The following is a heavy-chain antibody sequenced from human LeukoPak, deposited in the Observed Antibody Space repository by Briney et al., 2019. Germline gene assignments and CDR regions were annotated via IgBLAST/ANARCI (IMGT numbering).Heavy chain of an antibody. Sequence: ASVKVSCKVSGYTLTELSMHWVRQAPGKGLEWMGGFDPEDGETIYAQKFQGRVTMTEDTSTDTAYMELSRLRSDDTAVYYCARGPGFSIWYQDWFDPWGQGTLVTVSS. D-gene: IGHD6-13*01. CDR1: GYTLTELS. V-gene: IGHV1-24*01. J-gene: IGHJ5*02. CDR3: ARGPGFSIWYQDWFDP. CDR2: FDPEDGET.